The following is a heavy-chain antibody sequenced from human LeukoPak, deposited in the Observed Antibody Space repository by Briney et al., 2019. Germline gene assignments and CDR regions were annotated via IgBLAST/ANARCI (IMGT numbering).Heavy chain of an antibody. V-gene: IGHV3-33*01. J-gene: IGHJ5*02. Sequence: GGSLRLSCAASGFTFTTYGIHFVRPAPGKGLEWVALIWHDGNRQYYADSVKGRFTISRDDSKNTVSLQMNSLRAEDTAIYYCARDLNSNNSNPGWFDPWGQGTLVTVSS. CDR2: IWHDGNRQ. CDR3: ARDLNSNNSNPGWFDP. CDR1: GFTFTTYG. D-gene: IGHD4-11*01.